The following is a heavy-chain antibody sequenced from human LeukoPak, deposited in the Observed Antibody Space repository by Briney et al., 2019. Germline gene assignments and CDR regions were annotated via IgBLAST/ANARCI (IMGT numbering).Heavy chain of an antibody. J-gene: IGHJ4*02. D-gene: IGHD6-19*01. Sequence: GRSLRLSCAASGFTFSSYGMHWVRQAPGKGLEWVAVIWYDGSNKYYADSVKGRFTISRDNSKNTLYLQMNSLRAEDTAVYYCAGSIAVAGTIDFWGQGTLVTVSS. CDR3: AGSIAVAGTIDF. CDR1: GFTFSSYG. V-gene: IGHV3-33*01. CDR2: IWYDGSNK.